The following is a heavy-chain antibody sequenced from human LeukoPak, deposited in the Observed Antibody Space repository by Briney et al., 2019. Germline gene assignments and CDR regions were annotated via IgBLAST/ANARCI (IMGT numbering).Heavy chain of an antibody. CDR1: GFTFSDYY. D-gene: IGHD5-18*01. V-gene: IGHV3-11*01. CDR2: ISSSGSTI. J-gene: IGHJ3*02. Sequence: PGGSLRLSCAASGFTFSDYYMSWIRQAPGKGLEWVSYISSSGSTIYYADSVKGRFTISRDNAKNSLYLQMNSLRAEDTAVYYCARALRTWIPGAFDIWGQGTMVTVSS. CDR3: ARALRTWIPGAFDI.